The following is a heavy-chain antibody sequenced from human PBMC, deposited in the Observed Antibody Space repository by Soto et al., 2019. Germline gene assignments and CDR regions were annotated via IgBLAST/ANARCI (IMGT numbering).Heavy chain of an antibody. V-gene: IGHV4-59*01. J-gene: IGHJ6*02. CDR1: GGSIRRYY. CDR2: MYNTGST. Sequence: SETLSLTCTVSGGSIRRYYWSWMRQPPGKGLEWIGYMYNTGSTVYNPSFKSRVTISVDTSKNQFSLKLNSVTAADTAVYYCARDLWGYCGTDCYPLDVWGQGTTVTVS. D-gene: IGHD2-21*02. CDR3: ARDLWGYCGTDCYPLDV.